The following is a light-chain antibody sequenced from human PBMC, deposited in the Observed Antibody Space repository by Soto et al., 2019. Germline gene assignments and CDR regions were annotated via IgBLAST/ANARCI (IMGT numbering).Light chain of an antibody. V-gene: IGKV2-30*01. J-gene: IGKJ3*01. CDR2: KVS. Sequence: DVVMTQSPLSLPVTLGQPASISCRSSQSLVYSDGNTYLNWFQQRPGQSPRRLIYKVSNRDSRVTESFSGSGPDTDFTLKIRRVEADDVADFYDMPGTHWPFTFGPGTKVDI. CDR1: QSLVYSDGNTY. CDR3: MPGTHWPFT.